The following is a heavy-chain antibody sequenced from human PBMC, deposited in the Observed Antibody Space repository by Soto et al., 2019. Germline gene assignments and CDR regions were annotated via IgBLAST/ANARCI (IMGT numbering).Heavy chain of an antibody. CDR1: GGTFSSYA. CDR2: IIPIFGTA. CDR3: ARDLYYYDSSGYYAGMDV. V-gene: IGHV1-69*13. J-gene: IGHJ6*02. D-gene: IGHD3-22*01. Sequence: GASVKVSCKASGGTFSSYAISWVRQAPGQRLEWMGGIIPIFGTANYAQKFQGRVTITADESTSTAYMELSSLRSEDTAVYYCARDLYYYDSSGYYAGMDVWGQGTTVTVSS.